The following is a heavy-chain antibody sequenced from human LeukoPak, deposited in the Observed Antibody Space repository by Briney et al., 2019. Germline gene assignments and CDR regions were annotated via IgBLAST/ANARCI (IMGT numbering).Heavy chain of an antibody. V-gene: IGHV3-30*02. D-gene: IGHD3-3*01. CDR3: ARDGRWGYDFGYY. CDR2: IRYDGSNK. J-gene: IGHJ4*02. Sequence: PGGSLRLSCAASGFTFSSYGMHWVRQAPGKGLEWVAFIRYDGSNKYYPDSVNGRFTISRDNAKNSLYLQMNSLRAEYTAVYDCARDGRWGYDFGYYWGQGILVTVSS. CDR1: GFTFSSYG.